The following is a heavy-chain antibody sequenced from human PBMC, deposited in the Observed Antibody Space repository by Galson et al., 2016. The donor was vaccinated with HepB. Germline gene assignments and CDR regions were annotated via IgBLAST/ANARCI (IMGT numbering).Heavy chain of an antibody. J-gene: IGHJ3*02. CDR2: IIPIFGTA. Sequence: SVKVSCKASGGTFRSYTISWVRQAPGQGLEWMGGIIPIFGTANYAQKFQGRVTITADKSTSTAYMELSSLRSEETAVYYCALGGGYGDYVGPDAFDIWGQGTMVTVSS. CDR1: GGTFRSYT. D-gene: IGHD4-17*01. V-gene: IGHV1-69*06. CDR3: ALGGGYGDYVGPDAFDI.